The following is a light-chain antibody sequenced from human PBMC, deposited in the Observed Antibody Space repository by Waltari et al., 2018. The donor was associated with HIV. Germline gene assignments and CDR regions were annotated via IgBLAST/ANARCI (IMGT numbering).Light chain of an antibody. J-gene: IGLJ1*01. CDR2: DVK. V-gene: IGLV2-14*01. CDR3: GSYTASSTLAGV. CDR1: SSDVGGFNS. Sequence: QSALTHPASLSGSPGQSITISRTGTSSDVGGFNSVSWYQQNPGQAPQLMIYDVKTRPAGVSNRCSGSKSGNMAARTISGLEAEDEADYYGGSYTASSTLAGVFGTGTRVTVL.